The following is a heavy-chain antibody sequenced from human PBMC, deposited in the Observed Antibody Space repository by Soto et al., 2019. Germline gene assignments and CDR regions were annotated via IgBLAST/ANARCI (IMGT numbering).Heavy chain of an antibody. V-gene: IGHV1-69*01. CDR3: ARDKVGTTRNFPFDY. CDR1: GGTFSSYA. J-gene: IGHJ4*02. D-gene: IGHD1-26*01. CDR2: IIPIFGTA. Sequence: QVQLVQSGAEVKKPGSSVKVSCKASGGTFSSYAISWVRQAPGQGLEWMGGIIPIFGTANYAQKFQGRVTMTADESTSTAYMELSSLRSEDTAVYYCARDKVGTTRNFPFDYWGQGTLVTVSS.